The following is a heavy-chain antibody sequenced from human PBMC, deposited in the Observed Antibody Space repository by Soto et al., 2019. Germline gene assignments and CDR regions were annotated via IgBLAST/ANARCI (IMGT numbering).Heavy chain of an antibody. CDR1: GFTFSNYA. CDR2: ISGSGASS. CDR3: AKDLTVGALTAFDY. D-gene: IGHD1-26*01. Sequence: GGSLRLSCAASGFTFSNYAMSWVRQAPGKGLEWVSEISGSGASSYYADSVKGRFTISRDNSKNTLDLHMNGLRAEDTAIYYCAKDLTVGALTAFDYWGQGTLVTVST. V-gene: IGHV3-23*01. J-gene: IGHJ4*02.